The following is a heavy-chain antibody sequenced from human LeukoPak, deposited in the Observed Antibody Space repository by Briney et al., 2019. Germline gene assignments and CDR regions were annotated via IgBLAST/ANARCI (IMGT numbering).Heavy chain of an antibody. J-gene: IGHJ4*02. Sequence: ASVKVSCKASGYTFSGDYVHWVRQAPGQGLEWMGRINPNTGGTSYAQKFQGRVTMTRDTSISTAYMKLSRVTSDDTAVYFCARDRNLYSGSFASWGQGTLVTVSS. D-gene: IGHD1-26*01. CDR1: GYTFSGDY. CDR3: ARDRNLYSGSFAS. V-gene: IGHV1-2*06. CDR2: INPNTGGT.